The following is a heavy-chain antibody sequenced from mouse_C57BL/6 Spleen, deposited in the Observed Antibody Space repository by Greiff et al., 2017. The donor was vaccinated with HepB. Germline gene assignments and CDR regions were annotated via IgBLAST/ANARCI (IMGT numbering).Heavy chain of an antibody. CDR3: ARGGSNYGAY. CDR2: IYPGSGST. J-gene: IGHJ3*01. D-gene: IGHD2-5*01. V-gene: IGHV1-55*01. CDR1: GYTLPSYW. Sequence: VQLQQPGPELVKPGPSVKSSCRASGYTLPSYWLTWVKQRPGQGLEWIGEIYPGSGSTNYNEKFKSKATLTVDTSSSTAYMQLSSLTSEDSAVYYCARGGSNYGAYWGQGTLVTVSA.